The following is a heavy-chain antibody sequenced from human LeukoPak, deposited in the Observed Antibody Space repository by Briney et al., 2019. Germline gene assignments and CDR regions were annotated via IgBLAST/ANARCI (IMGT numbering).Heavy chain of an antibody. CDR1: GFTFSSYG. V-gene: IGHV3-21*01. Sequence: GGSLRLSCAASGFTFSSYGMNWVRQAPGKGLEWVSSISTSSIYIYYADSLKGRFTISRDNAKNSLYLQMNSLRTEDTAVYYCARDGIYYDSRGFDQWGQGTQVTVSS. J-gene: IGHJ4*02. D-gene: IGHD3-22*01. CDR2: ISTSSIYI. CDR3: ARDGIYYDSRGFDQ.